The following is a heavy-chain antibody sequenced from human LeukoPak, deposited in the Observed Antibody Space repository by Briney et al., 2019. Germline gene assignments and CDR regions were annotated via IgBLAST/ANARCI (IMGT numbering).Heavy chain of an antibody. V-gene: IGHV1-69*05. D-gene: IGHD4-17*01. CDR2: IIPIFDTA. Sequence: SVKVSCKASGGTFSSYAISWVRQAPGQGLEWMGGIIPIFDTANYAQKFQGRVTITTDESTSTAYMELSSLRSEDTTVYYCARVSLREALLPGGYWGQGTLVTVSS. CDR1: GGTFSSYA. CDR3: ARVSLREALLPGGY. J-gene: IGHJ4*02.